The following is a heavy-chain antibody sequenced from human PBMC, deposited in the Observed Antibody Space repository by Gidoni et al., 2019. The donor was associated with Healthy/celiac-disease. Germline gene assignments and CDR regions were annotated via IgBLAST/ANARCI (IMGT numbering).Heavy chain of an antibody. Sequence: QVQLHQWGAGLLKPSETLSLTCAVYGGSFGGYYWRWIRQPPGKGLEWIGEINHSGSTNYNPALKSRVTISVDKSKNQFSLKLSSVTAADTAVYYCAREGSWLGRGNWFDPWGQGTLFTVSS. CDR3: AREGSWLGRGNWFDP. CDR2: INHSGST. CDR1: GGSFGGYY. D-gene: IGHD6-13*01. V-gene: IGHV4-34*01. J-gene: IGHJ5*02.